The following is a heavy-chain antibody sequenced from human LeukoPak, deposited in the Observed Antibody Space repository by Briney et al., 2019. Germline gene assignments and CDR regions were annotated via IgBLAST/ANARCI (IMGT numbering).Heavy chain of an antibody. CDR1: GFIFSGYA. Sequence: GGSLRLSCAASGFIFSGYAMSWVRQAPGEGLEWVSSINGRGDSTYYADSVKGRFTISRDNSQNTLYLQLNSLSADDTAVYYCGKSPTRGYSYGPIDYWGRGTPVTVSS. D-gene: IGHD5-18*01. CDR2: INGRGDST. CDR3: GKSPTRGYSYGPIDY. J-gene: IGHJ4*02. V-gene: IGHV3-23*01.